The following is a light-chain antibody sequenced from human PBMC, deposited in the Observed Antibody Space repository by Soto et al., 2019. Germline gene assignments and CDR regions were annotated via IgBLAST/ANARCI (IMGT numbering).Light chain of an antibody. CDR1: QSVSSS. Sequence: PGERATLSCRASQSVSSSLAWYQQKPGQAPRLLIYNASNRATGIPARFSGSGSETDFNLTVSSLEPEDFAVYYCQQRINWPLSFGGGTKVEIK. V-gene: IGKV3-11*01. CDR2: NAS. J-gene: IGKJ4*01. CDR3: QQRINWPLS.